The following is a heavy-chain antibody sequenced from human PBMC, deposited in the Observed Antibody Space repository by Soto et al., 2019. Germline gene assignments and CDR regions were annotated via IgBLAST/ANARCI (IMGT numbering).Heavy chain of an antibody. CDR2: IYYSGST. J-gene: IGHJ6*02. Sequence: LSLTCPVSDGSLSSGGYYWSWISPPPGKGLEWIGYIYYSGSTYYNPSLKSRVTISVDTSKNQFSLKLSSVTAADTAVYYWARDRITGTNYYYYGMDGWGLGNTVTVS. V-gene: IGHV4-31*03. D-gene: IGHD1-7*01. CDR1: DGSLSSGGYY. CDR3: ARDRITGTNYYYYGMDG.